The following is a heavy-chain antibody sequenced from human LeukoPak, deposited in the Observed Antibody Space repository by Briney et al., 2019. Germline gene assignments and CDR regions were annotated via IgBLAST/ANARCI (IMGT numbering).Heavy chain of an antibody. CDR1: GFTFSSYW. D-gene: IGHD6-13*01. V-gene: IGHV3-74*01. Sequence: GGSLRLSCAASGFTFSSYWMHWVRQAPEKGLVWVSRINGDGSSITYAVSVKGRFTISRDNAKNTLYLQLSSLRAEDTAVYYCARDSSSSWTQLDSWGQGTLVTVSS. CDR2: INGDGSSI. CDR3: ARDSSSSWTQLDS. J-gene: IGHJ4*02.